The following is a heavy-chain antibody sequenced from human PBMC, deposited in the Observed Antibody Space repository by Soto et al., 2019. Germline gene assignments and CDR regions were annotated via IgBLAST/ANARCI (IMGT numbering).Heavy chain of an antibody. CDR3: VRDGTKTLRDWFDP. V-gene: IGHV4-4*07. CDR2: IYATGTT. Sequence: PLETLSLTCTVSGASISGFYWSWIRKSAGKGLEWIGRIYATGTTGYNPSLKSRVMMSVDTSKKQFSLQLRSVTAADTAVYYCVRDGTKTLRDWFDPWGQGISVTVSS. CDR1: GASISGFY. D-gene: IGHD1-1*01. J-gene: IGHJ5*02.